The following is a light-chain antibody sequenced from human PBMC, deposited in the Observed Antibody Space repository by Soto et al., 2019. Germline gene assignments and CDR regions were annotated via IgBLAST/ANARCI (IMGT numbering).Light chain of an antibody. CDR2: GSS. J-gene: IGKJ5*01. V-gene: IGKV3-20*01. CDR1: QSVINTH. Sequence: EIVMTQSPSTLSVSPGVRSTLSCMASQSVINTHLACYQHKPGQAPRLLVYGSSNRATGIPDRFSGSGSVRDFTLTIDRLESEDSAVYYCQQYDDSSVIFGQGTRLEIK. CDR3: QQYDDSSVI.